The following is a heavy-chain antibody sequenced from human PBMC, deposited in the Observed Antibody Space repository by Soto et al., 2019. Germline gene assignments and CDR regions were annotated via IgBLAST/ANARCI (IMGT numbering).Heavy chain of an antibody. V-gene: IGHV1-69*13. CDR2: IIPMFPTA. J-gene: IGHJ6*02. D-gene: IGHD2-21*02. CDR1: GGTFSNHA. CDR3: ARDDATYCGGDCYRYFYYGMDV. Sequence: SVKVSCRASGGTFSNHAISWVRQAPGQGLEWVGGIIPMFPTADYAQRFQGRVTITADDSTTTVYMELSGLRSEDTAMYYCARDDATYCGGDCYRYFYYGMDVWGQGTTVTVSS.